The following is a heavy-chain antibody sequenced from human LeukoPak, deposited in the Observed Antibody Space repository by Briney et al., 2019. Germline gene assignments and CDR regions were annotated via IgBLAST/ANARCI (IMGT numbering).Heavy chain of an antibody. V-gene: IGHV4-38-2*02. CDR3: ARSVTAGYYYLDY. CDR2: IYHSGST. Sequence: SETLSLTCTVSGYSISSAHYWGWIRQPPGKGLEWIGSIYHSGSTYYNPSLKSRVTISVDTSKNQFSLRLTSVTAADTAVYYCARSVTAGYYYLDYWGQGTLVTVSS. D-gene: IGHD3-9*01. CDR1: GYSISSAHY. J-gene: IGHJ4*02.